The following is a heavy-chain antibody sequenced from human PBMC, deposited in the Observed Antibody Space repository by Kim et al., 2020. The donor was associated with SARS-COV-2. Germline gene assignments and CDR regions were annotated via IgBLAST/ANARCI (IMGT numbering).Heavy chain of an antibody. CDR2: ISSSSSTI. CDR3: ARTGVVAFDI. V-gene: IGHV3-48*04. Sequence: GGSLRLSCAASGFTFSSYSMNWVRQAPGKGLEWVSYISSSSSTIYYADSVKGRFTISRDNAKNSVYLQMNSLRAEDTAVYYCARTGVVAFDIWGQGTMVTVSS. J-gene: IGHJ3*02. D-gene: IGHD7-27*01. CDR1: GFTFSSYS.